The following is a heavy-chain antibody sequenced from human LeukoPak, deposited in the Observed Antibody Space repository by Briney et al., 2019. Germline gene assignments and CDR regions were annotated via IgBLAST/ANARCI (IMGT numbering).Heavy chain of an antibody. CDR1: GYTFTGYY. V-gene: IGHV1-2*02. Sequence: ASVKVSCKASGYTFTGYYMHWVRQAPGQGLEWMGWINPNSGGTNYAQKFQGRVTMTRDTSISTAYMELSRLRSDDTAVYYCARIDSSSHNHYYYYYYMDVWGKGTTVTVSS. D-gene: IGHD6-6*01. CDR2: INPNSGGT. CDR3: ARIDSSSHNHYYYYYYMDV. J-gene: IGHJ6*03.